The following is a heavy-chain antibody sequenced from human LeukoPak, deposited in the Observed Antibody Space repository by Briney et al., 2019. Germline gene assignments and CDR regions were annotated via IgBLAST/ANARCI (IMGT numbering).Heavy chain of an antibody. CDR2: IYSGGST. D-gene: IGHD4-23*01. Sequence: GGSLRLSCAASGFTVSRNYMSWVRQAPGKGLEWVSVIYSGGSTYYADSVKGRFTISRDNSKNTLYLQMNSLRAEDTAVYYCASYGGNPLDAFDIWGQGTMVTVSS. J-gene: IGHJ3*02. V-gene: IGHV3-66*01. CDR3: ASYGGNPLDAFDI. CDR1: GFTVSRNY.